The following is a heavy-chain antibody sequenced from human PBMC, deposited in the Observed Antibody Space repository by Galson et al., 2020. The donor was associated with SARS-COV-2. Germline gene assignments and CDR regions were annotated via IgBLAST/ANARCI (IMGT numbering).Heavy chain of an antibody. CDR1: SLIVSSSY. V-gene: IGHV3-66*02. D-gene: IGHD6-6*01. CDR3: ARRMTSSWGMDV. J-gene: IGHJ6*02. Sequence: GGSLRLSCAASSLIVSSSYMSWVRQAPGKGLEWVSIIYRGGNTYYADSVKGRFTISRDNSKTTLYLQMNSLRPEDTAVYFCARRMTSSWGMDVWGQGTTVTVSS. CDR2: IYRGGNT.